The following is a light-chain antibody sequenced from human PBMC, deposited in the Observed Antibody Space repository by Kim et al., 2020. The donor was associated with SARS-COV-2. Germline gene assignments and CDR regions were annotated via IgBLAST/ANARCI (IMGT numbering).Light chain of an antibody. CDR2: SAS. Sequence: LSPGERVTLSCRASQSVISNNLAWYQQKHGQAPRLLIYSASSRATGIPDRFSGSGPGTDFTLTISRLEPEDFAVYYCQQYGWAPDTFGQGTKLEI. J-gene: IGKJ2*01. CDR3: QQYGWAPDT. V-gene: IGKV3-20*01. CDR1: QSVISNN.